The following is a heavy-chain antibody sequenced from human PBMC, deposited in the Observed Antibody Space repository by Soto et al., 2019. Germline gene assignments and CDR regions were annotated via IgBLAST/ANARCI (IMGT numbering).Heavy chain of an antibody. CDR3: TTSPAGELNS. CDR1: GGSISSSSW. V-gene: IGHV4-4*02. CDR2: IFESGAT. J-gene: IGHJ4*02. Sequence: QVQLQESGPGLVKPSGTLSLTCAVSGGSISSSSWWTWVRQSPGKGLEGIGEIFESGATTYNTSLKSRLTVSVDQSQHQFSLILSSWTAAVTAVYFCTTSPAGELNSWGQGNLVTVSS. D-gene: IGHD1-26*01.